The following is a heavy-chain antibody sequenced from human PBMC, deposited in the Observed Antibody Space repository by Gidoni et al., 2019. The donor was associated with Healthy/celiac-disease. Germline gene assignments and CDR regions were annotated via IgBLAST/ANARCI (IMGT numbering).Heavy chain of an antibody. J-gene: IGHJ4*02. CDR1: GFPFAEYA. Sequence: EVQLVESGGGLVRPGRSLRLPGAASGFPFAEYAMHWVRQAPGKGLEGVSGISWNSVSIGYADAVKGRFTISRDNANNSLYLQMNSLRAEDTALYYCAKDILGYDYVDWGLFDYWGQGTLVTVSS. D-gene: IGHD3-16*01. V-gene: IGHV3-9*01. CDR2: ISWNSVSI. CDR3: AKDILGYDYVDWGLFDY.